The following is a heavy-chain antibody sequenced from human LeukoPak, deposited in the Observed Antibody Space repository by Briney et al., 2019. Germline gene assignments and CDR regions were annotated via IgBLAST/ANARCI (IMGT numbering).Heavy chain of an antibody. V-gene: IGHV3-53*01. Sequence: GGSLRLSCAASGFTFSSYSMNWVRQAPGKGLEWVSVIYSGGETYYADSVKGRFTISRDNSKNTLYLQMNSLRAEDTAVYYCARFRFGSGSTLRSVVEYYFDYWGQGTLVTVSS. CDR3: ARFRFGSGSTLRSVVEYYFDY. D-gene: IGHD3-10*01. J-gene: IGHJ4*02. CDR2: IYSGGET. CDR1: GFTFSSYS.